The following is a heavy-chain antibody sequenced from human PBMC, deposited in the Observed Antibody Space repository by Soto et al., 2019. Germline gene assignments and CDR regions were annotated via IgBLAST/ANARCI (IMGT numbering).Heavy chain of an antibody. CDR1: GGSFSGYY. Sequence: SETLSLTCAVYGGSFSGYYWSWVRQPPGKGLEWIGEINHSGSTNYNPSLKSRVTISVDTSKNQFSLKLSSVTAADTAVYYCASNYYDYVWGSYRSSYYFDYWGQGTLVTVSS. J-gene: IGHJ4*02. D-gene: IGHD3-16*02. CDR2: INHSGST. CDR3: ASNYYDYVWGSYRSSYYFDY. V-gene: IGHV4-34*01.